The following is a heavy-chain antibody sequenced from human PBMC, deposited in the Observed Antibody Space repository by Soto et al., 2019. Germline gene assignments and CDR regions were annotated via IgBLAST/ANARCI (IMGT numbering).Heavy chain of an antibody. CDR3: AKDQSSSTKHYDILTGYPDGYYYYMDV. D-gene: IGHD3-9*01. V-gene: IGHV3-23*01. J-gene: IGHJ6*03. CDR1: GFTFSSYA. CDR2: ISGSGGST. Sequence: GGSLRLSCAASGFTFSSYAMSWVRQAPGKGLEWVSAISGSGGSTYYADSVKGQFTISRDNSKNTLYLQMNSLRAEDTAVYYCAKDQSSSTKHYDILTGYPDGYYYYMDVWGKGTTVTVSS.